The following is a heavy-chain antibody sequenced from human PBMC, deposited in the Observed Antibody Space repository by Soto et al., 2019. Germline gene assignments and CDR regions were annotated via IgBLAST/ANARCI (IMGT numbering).Heavy chain of an antibody. J-gene: IGHJ3*02. CDR3: ARLDWGSLYAFDI. CDR1: GFTFSSYW. D-gene: IGHD3-9*01. V-gene: IGHV3-7*03. Sequence: GRSLRLSCAASGFTFSSYWMSWVRQSPGKGLEWVANIRQDGSESYYVDSVKGRFTISRDNAKKSLYLQMNSLRAEDTAVYYCARLDWGSLYAFDIWGQGTMVTVSS. CDR2: IRQDGSES.